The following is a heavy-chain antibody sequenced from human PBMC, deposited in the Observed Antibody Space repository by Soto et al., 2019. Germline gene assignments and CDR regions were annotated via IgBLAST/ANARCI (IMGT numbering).Heavy chain of an antibody. CDR1: GFTFSDYY. CDR3: AREGPDYGGVAYLDY. D-gene: IGHD4-17*01. CDR2: ISSSSSYT. V-gene: IGHV3-11*05. J-gene: IGHJ4*02. Sequence: QVELVESWGGLVKPGGSLRLSCAASGFTFSDYYMSWIRQAPGKGLEWVSYISSSSSYTNYADSVKGRFTISRDNAKNSLYLQMNSLRAEDTAVYYCAREGPDYGGVAYLDYWGQGTLVTVSS.